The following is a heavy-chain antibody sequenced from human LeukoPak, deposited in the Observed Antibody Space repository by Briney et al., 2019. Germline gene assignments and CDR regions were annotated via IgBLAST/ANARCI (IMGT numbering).Heavy chain of an antibody. D-gene: IGHD2-15*01. Sequence: SVKVSCKASGYTFTIYGITWVRQAPGQGLEWMGGIIPIFGTANYAQKFQGRVTITADKSTSTAYMELSSLRSEDTAVYYCARDPPYCSGGSCYTPYFDYWGQGTLVTVSS. CDR3: ARDPPYCSGGSCYTPYFDY. CDR1: GYTFTIYG. CDR2: IIPIFGTA. J-gene: IGHJ4*02. V-gene: IGHV1-69*06.